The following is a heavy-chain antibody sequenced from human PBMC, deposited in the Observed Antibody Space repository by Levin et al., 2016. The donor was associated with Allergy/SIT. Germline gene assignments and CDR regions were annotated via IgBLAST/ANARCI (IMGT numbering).Heavy chain of an antibody. D-gene: IGHD3-10*01. V-gene: IGHV3-30*18. CDR3: AKDRTIWFDYYYGMDV. J-gene: IGHJ6*02. Sequence: WIRQPPGKGLEWVAAISDNGAKKYYVDSVKGRFTISRDKSNNTLYLQMNSLRAEDTGVYYCAKDRTIWFDYYYGMDVWGQGTTVTVSS. CDR2: ISDNGAKK.